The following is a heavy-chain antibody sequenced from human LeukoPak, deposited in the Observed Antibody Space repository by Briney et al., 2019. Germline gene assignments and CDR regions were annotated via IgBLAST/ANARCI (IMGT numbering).Heavy chain of an antibody. J-gene: IGHJ4*02. Sequence: PSETLSLTCVVSGYSIRNGDYWGWIRQSPGKGLEWIASMYNSVSIHYNPSLKSRVTILVVTSKNEFSLKMRSVTAADTAVYYCARNSSSGFFDYWGQGTLATVSS. CDR2: MYNSVSI. D-gene: IGHD6-6*01. V-gene: IGHV4-38-2*01. CDR1: GYSIRNGDY. CDR3: ARNSSSGFFDY.